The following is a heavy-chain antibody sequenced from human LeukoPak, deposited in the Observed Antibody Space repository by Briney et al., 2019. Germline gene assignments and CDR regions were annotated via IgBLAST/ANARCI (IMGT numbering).Heavy chain of an antibody. V-gene: IGHV4-34*01. CDR2: INHSGST. J-gene: IGHJ5*02. CDR1: GGSLSGYY. D-gene: IGHD2-2*01. CDR3: ARARAHFLLVPARRWFDP. Sequence: SETLSLTCAVYGGSLSGYYWSWIRQPPGKGLEWIGEINHSGSTNYNPSLKSRVTTSMYTSKNQFSLKMSSMTAADTAVYYCARARAHFLLVPARRWFDPWGQGTLVTVSS.